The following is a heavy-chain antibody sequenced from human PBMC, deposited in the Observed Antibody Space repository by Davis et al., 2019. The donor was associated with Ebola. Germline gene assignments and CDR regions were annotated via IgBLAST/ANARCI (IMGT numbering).Heavy chain of an antibody. CDR3: ARDVRFLEWLFTYYFDY. CDR2: ISSSSSYI. Sequence: GESLKISCAASGFTFSDYYMSWIRQAPGKGLEWVSYISSSSSYIYYADSVKGRFTISRDNAKNSLYLQMNSLRAEDTAVYYCARDVRFLEWLFTYYFDYWGQGTLVTVSS. J-gene: IGHJ4*02. CDR1: GFTFSDYY. V-gene: IGHV3-11*06. D-gene: IGHD3-3*01.